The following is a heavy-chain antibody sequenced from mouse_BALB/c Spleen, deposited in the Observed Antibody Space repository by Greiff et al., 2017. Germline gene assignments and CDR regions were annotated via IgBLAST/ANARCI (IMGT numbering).Heavy chain of an antibody. J-gene: IGHJ4*01. CDR2: IVPYYGGT. CDR3: AREENCGRSNDGYYAMDY. D-gene: IGHD1-1*01. V-gene: IGHV1S135*01. CDR1: GYSFTGYN. Sequence: VQLQQSGPELVKPGASVTLSCKASGYSFTGYNLNWVKQSIGKSLEWFGNIVPYYGGTSYNQKFKGKATLTVDKSTSTAYMQLKSLTSEDSAVYYCAREENCGRSNDGYYAMDYWGQGTSVTVSS.